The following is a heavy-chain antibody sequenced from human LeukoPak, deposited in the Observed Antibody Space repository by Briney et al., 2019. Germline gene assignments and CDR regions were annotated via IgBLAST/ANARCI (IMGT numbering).Heavy chain of an antibody. CDR3: ARGDGVVVPAAIGLSYYYYGMDV. V-gene: IGHV4-31*03. Sequence: SQTLSLTCTVSGGSISSGGYYWSWIRQHPGKGLEWIGYIYYSGNTYYNPSLKSRVTISVDTSKNQFSLKLSSVTAADTAVYYCARGDGVVVPAAIGLSYYYYGMDVWGQGTTVTVSS. CDR1: GGSISSGGYY. D-gene: IGHD2-2*02. J-gene: IGHJ6*02. CDR2: IYYSGNT.